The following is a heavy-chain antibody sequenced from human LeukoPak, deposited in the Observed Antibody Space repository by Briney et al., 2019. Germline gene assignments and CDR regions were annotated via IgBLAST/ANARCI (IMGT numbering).Heavy chain of an antibody. CDR2: IRYDGSNK. V-gene: IGHV3-30*02. CDR1: GFTFSSYG. J-gene: IGHJ4*02. D-gene: IGHD2-15*01. CDR3: AKDYCSGGSCYFDY. Sequence: GGSLRLSCAASGFTFSSYGMHWVRQDPGKGLEWVAFIRYDGSNKYYADSVKGRFAISRDNSKNTLYLQMNSLRAEDTAVYYCAKDYCSGGSCYFDYWGQGTLVTVSS.